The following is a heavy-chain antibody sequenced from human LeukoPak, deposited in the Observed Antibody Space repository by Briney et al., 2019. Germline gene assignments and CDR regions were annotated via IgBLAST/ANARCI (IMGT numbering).Heavy chain of an antibody. D-gene: IGHD2-2*01. Sequence: GGSLRLSCTASGFTFGDYAMSWVRQAPGKGLEWVGFIRSKAYGGTTEYAASVKGRFTISRDDSKSIAYLQMNSLKTEDTAVYYCTRDCSSTSCYDDYYYGMDVWGQGTTVTVSS. CDR3: TRDCSSTSCYDDYYYGMDV. CDR1: GFTFGDYA. CDR2: IRSKAYGGTT. V-gene: IGHV3-49*04. J-gene: IGHJ6*02.